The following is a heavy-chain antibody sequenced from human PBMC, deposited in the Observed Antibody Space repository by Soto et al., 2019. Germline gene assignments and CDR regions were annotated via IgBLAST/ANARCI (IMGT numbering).Heavy chain of an antibody. V-gene: IGHV3-23*01. CDR1: GFTFSTYA. J-gene: IGHJ6*02. CDR3: AKGQSDSGSYYTPLSDGMDV. Sequence: GSLRLSCAASGFTFSTYAMTWVRQAPGKGLEWVSGISISGTYTYYADSVKGRFTISRDNSKNTLYLQMHSLRAEDTAVYYCAKGQSDSGSYYTPLSDGMDVWGQGTTVTVSS. CDR2: ISISGTYT. D-gene: IGHD1-26*01.